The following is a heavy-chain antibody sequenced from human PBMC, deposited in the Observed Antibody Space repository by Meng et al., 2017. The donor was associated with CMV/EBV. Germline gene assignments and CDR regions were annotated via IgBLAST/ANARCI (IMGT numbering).Heavy chain of an antibody. CDR3: ARGYYGSGRDY. CDR1: GFTVSSNY. D-gene: IGHD3-10*01. J-gene: IGHJ4*02. V-gene: IGHV3-53*01. Sequence: LSLTCAASGFTVSSNYMSWVRQAPGKGLEWVSVIYSGGSTYYADSVKGRFTISRDNSKNTLYLQMNSLRAEDTAVYYCARGYYGSGRDYWGQGTLVTVSS. CDR2: IYSGGST.